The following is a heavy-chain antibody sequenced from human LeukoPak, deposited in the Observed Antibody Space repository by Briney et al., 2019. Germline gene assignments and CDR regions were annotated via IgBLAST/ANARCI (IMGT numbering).Heavy chain of an antibody. D-gene: IGHD6-6*01. V-gene: IGHV1-46*03. CDR2: INPSSGST. CDR3: ARDLAYSSSSGSLLRDY. J-gene: IGHJ4*02. CDR1: GYTFTSYY. Sequence: ASVKVSCKASGYTFTSYYMHWVRQAPGQGLEWMGIINPSSGSTSYAQKFQGRVTMTRDTSTSTVYMELSSLRSEDTAVYYCARDLAYSSSSGSLLRDYWGQGTLVTVSS.